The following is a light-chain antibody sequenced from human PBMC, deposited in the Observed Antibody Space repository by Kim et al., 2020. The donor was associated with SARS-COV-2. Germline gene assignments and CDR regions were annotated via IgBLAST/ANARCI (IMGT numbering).Light chain of an antibody. Sequence: DIVMTQSPDSLAVSLGERATVNCKSSQSILYSSKSKNYLAWYQQKPGQSPKLLIYWPSTRESGVPDRFIGSGSGTDFTLTISNLQAEDVAVYYCQQYYSIPYTFGQGTKLEI. CDR1: QSILYSSKSKNY. V-gene: IGKV4-1*01. CDR2: WPS. CDR3: QQYYSIPYT. J-gene: IGKJ2*01.